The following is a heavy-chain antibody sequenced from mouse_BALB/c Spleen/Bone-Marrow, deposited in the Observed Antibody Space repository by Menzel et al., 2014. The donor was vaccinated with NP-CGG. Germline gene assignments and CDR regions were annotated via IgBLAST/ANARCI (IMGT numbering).Heavy chain of an antibody. CDR2: INPSTGYA. CDR1: GYTLTDTW. CDR3: ARDY. V-gene: IGHV1-7*01. J-gene: IGHJ2*01. Sequence: VQLQQSGPELAKPGASVKMSCKASGYTLTDTWIHWIKQRPGQGLEWIGYINPSTGYAEYNQNFKDKATLTVDKSSSTAYMQLSSLTSEDSAVYYCARDYWGQGTTLTVSS.